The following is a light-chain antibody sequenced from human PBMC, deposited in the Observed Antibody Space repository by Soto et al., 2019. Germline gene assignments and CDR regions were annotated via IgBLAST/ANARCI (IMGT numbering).Light chain of an antibody. CDR1: QGIRND. J-gene: IGKJ1*01. CDR3: QQEYNYPLT. Sequence: AIQMTQSPSSLSASVGDRVTITCRASQGIRNDLGWYQVKPGKAPNLLIYAASNLQSGVTSRFSGSGSGTDSTPTISSQQPEDSATYYYQQEYNYPLTFGQGTKVEIK. CDR2: AAS. V-gene: IGKV1-6*01.